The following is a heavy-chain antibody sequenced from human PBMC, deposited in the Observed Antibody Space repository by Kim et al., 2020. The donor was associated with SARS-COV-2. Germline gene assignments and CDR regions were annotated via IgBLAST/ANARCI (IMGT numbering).Heavy chain of an antibody. CDR3: ARTYYYDSSGYPWYYYGMDV. V-gene: IGHV4-34*01. J-gene: IGHJ6*02. D-gene: IGHD3-22*01. Sequence: RVTISVDTSKNQFSLKLSSVTAADTAVYYCARTYYYDSSGYPWYYYGMDVWGQGTTVTVSS.